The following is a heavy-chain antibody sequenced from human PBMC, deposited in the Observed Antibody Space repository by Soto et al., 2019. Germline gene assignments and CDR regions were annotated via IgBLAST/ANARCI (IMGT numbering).Heavy chain of an antibody. CDR1: GYTLTELA. CDR2: FDPEDGKI. Sequence: GASVKVSCKVSGYTLTELAMHWVRQAPGKGLEWMGGFDPEDGKIIYAQKFQGRVTMTEDTSADTAYMEVSSLRSEDTAVYYCATDYYDSSGSNFDYWGQGTLVTVSS. V-gene: IGHV1-24*01. CDR3: ATDYYDSSGSNFDY. J-gene: IGHJ4*02. D-gene: IGHD3-22*01.